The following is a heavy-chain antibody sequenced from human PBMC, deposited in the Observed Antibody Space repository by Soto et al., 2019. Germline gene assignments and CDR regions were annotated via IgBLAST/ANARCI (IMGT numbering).Heavy chain of an antibody. J-gene: IGHJ5*02. Sequence: SETLSLTCAVYGGSFSGYYWSWIRQPPGKGLEWIGEINHSGSTNYNPSLKSRVTISVDTSKNQFSLKLSSVTAADTAVYYCARAGHGSGSYYSPKMLDPWGQGTLVTVSS. V-gene: IGHV4-34*01. CDR1: GGSFSGYY. D-gene: IGHD3-10*01. CDR3: ARAGHGSGSYYSPKMLDP. CDR2: INHSGST.